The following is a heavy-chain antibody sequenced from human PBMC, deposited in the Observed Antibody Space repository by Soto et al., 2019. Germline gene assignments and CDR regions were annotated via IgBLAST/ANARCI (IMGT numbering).Heavy chain of an antibody. CDR1: GFTFSSFA. V-gene: IGHV3-23*01. D-gene: IGHD3-16*01. J-gene: IGHJ4*02. CDR3: AKRGGTSCLDS. Sequence: EVQLLESGGGLVQPGGSLRLSCAASGFTFSSFAMSWVRQTPGKGLEWVSAITSRGDNTYYADSVKGRFTISRDNXXXXXXLQMDTLRVDDTAVYYCAKRGGTSCLDSWGQGTLVTISS. CDR2: ITSRGDNT.